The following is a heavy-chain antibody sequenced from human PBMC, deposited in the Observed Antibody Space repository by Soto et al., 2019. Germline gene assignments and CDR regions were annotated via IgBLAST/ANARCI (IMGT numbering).Heavy chain of an antibody. CDR3: ARRWGEGRVDY. D-gene: IGHD3-10*01. Sequence: QVQLQESGPGLVKPSGTLSLTCAVSGASISSSNWWSWVRQPPGKGLEWIGEIYHSGSTNYNPSPKSRVTISVEKSRNQFSLRLSSVTAADTAVYYCARRWGEGRVDYWGQGTLVTVSS. CDR1: GASISSSNW. CDR2: IYHSGST. J-gene: IGHJ4*02. V-gene: IGHV4-4*02.